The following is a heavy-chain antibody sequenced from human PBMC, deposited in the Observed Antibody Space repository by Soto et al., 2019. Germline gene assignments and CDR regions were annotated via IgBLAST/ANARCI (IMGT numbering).Heavy chain of an antibody. CDR1: GYTFTSYY. J-gene: IGHJ4*02. Sequence: DSVKVSCKASGYTFTSYYMHWVRQAPGQGLEWMGIINPSGGSTSYAQKFQGRVTMTRDTSTSTVYMELSSLRSEDTAVYYCASSQQQLGLTIDYRRKGTLVTVSS. CDR3: ASSQQQLGLTIDY. CDR2: INPSGGST. D-gene: IGHD6-13*01. V-gene: IGHV1-46*03.